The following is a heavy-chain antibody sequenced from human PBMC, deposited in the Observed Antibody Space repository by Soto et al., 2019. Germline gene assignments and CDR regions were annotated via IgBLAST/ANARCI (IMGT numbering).Heavy chain of an antibody. CDR2: ISGGGSNT. D-gene: IGHD4-4*01. CDR3: AKDSNKYSSSLRGRYFDY. J-gene: IGHJ4*02. Sequence: EVQVLESGGGFVQPGGSMRLSCAASGFTFSDSAMTWVRQAPGKGLELVSGISGGGSNTFYADSVKGRFTISRDNSKNTLLLQMNSLGAEDTAVYYCAKDSNKYSSSLRGRYFDYWGQGIGVTVSS. CDR1: GFTFSDSA. V-gene: IGHV3-23*01.